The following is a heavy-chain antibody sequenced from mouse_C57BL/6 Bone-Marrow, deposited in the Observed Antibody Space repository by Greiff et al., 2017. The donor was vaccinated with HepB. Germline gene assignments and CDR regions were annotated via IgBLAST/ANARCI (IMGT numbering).Heavy chain of an antibody. CDR2: IWRGGST. CDR1: GFSLTSYG. CDR3: AKKGGTTVPWYFDV. D-gene: IGHD1-1*01. Sequence: VKLMESGPGLVQPSQSLSITCTVSGFSLTSYGVHWVRQSPGKGLEWLGVIWRGGSTDYNAAFMSRLSITKDNSKSQVFFKMNSLQADDTAIYYCAKKGGTTVPWYFDVWGTGTTVTVSS. J-gene: IGHJ1*03. V-gene: IGHV2-5*01.